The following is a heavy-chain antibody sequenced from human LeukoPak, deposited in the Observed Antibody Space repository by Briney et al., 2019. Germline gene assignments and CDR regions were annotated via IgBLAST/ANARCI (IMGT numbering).Heavy chain of an antibody. CDR2: ISSSSSYI. CDR3: ARRPRGYSYGLALDY. J-gene: IGHJ4*02. D-gene: IGHD5-18*01. V-gene: IGHV3-21*01. Sequence: PGGSLRLSCAASGFTFSSYSMNWVRQAPGKGLEWVSSISSSSSYIYYADSVKGRFTISRDNAKNSLYLQMNSLRAEDTAVYYCARRPRGYSYGLALDYWGQGTLVTVSS. CDR1: GFTFSSYS.